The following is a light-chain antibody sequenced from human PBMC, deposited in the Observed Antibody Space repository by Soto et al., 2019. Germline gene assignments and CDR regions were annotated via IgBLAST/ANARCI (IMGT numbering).Light chain of an antibody. CDR1: QSVSSSY. V-gene: IGKV3-20*01. CDR3: QQYGSSPQT. CDR2: GAS. J-gene: IGKJ1*01. Sequence: EIVLTQYPGTLSLSPGERDTLSCRASQSVSSSYLAWYQQKPGQAPRLLIYGASSRATGIPDRFSGSGSGTDVTLTISRLEPEDFAVYYCQQYGSSPQTFGQGTKVEIK.